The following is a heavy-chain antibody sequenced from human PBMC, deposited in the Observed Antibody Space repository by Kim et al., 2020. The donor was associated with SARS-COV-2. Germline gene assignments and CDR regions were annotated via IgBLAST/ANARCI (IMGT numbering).Heavy chain of an antibody. CDR1: GFTFSSYG. CDR3: ARGSSSWGYYYYGMDV. J-gene: IGHJ6*02. CDR2: IWYDGSNK. D-gene: IGHD6-13*01. V-gene: IGHV3-33*01. Sequence: GGSLRLSCAASGFTFSSYGMHWVRQAPGKGLEWVAVIWYDGSNKYYADSVKGRFTISRDNSKNTLYLQMNSLRAEDTAVYYCARGSSSWGYYYYGMDVWGQGTTVTVSS.